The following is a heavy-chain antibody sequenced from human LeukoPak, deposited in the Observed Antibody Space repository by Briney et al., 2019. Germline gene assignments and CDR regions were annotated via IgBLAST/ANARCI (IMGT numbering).Heavy chain of an antibody. CDR1: GYTFTSYG. CDR2: ISAYNGNT. D-gene: IGHD3-3*01. J-gene: IGHJ4*02. Sequence: ASVKVSCKASGYTFTSYGISWVRQAAGQGLEGMGGISAYNGNTNYAQKLQGRVTMNTDASTSTAYMELRSLRTDDTAVYYCATVQFDWLLYGNDFDYWGQGTLVTVSS. CDR3: ATVQFDWLLYGNDFDY. V-gene: IGHV1-18*04.